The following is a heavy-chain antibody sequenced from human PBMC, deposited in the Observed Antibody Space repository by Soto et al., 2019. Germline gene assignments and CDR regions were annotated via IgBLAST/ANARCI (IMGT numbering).Heavy chain of an antibody. J-gene: IGHJ4*02. CDR2: IWYDGNNK. V-gene: IGHV3-33*01. CDR1: GFTFSNYG. D-gene: IGHD2-21*01. CDR3: ARGLHSLFDY. Sequence: GGSLRLSCAASGFTFSNYGMHWVRQAPGKGLEWVAVIWYDGNNKYYADSVKGRFTIYRDNSNNTLYVQMTSPRAEDTAVYYCARGLHSLFDYWGQGTLVTVSS.